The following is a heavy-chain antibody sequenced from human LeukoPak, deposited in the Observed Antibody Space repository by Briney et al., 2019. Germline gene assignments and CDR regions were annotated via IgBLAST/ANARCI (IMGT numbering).Heavy chain of an antibody. Sequence: GGSLRLSCAASGFTFSTYSMNWVRRAPGMGLEWVSSISSSTTYIYYADSMKGRFTVSRDDAKNSLYLQMHSLRAEDTAVYYCARSGDYGDYGGSTDAFDFWGQGIMVTVSS. CDR2: ISSSTTYI. D-gene: IGHD4-17*01. CDR1: GFTFSTYS. CDR3: ARSGDYGDYGGSTDAFDF. V-gene: IGHV3-21*01. J-gene: IGHJ3*01.